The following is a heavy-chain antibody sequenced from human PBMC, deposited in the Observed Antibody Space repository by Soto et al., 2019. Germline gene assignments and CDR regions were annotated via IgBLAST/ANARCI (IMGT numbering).Heavy chain of an antibody. CDR2: ISYSGST. V-gene: IGHV4-59*01. J-gene: IGHJ4*02. CDR1: GASISTYY. D-gene: IGHD6-19*01. CDR3: AREYNTGWST. Sequence: PSETLSLTCTVSGASISTYYWSWIRQPPGKGLEWIGYISYSGSTNYNPSLKSRVTISVDTSKNQFSLKLSSVTAADTAVYYCAREYNTGWSTWGLGTLVTVSS.